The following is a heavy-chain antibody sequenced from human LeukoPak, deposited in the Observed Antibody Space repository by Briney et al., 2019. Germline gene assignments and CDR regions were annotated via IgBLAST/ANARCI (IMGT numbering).Heavy chain of an antibody. CDR2: ITSGGHI. CDR3: ARYSGTYRDY. Sequence: GGSLRLSCAISGFTFSGSNMNWVRQAPGKGLEWVSSITSGGHIFYADSVKGRFTISRDNAKNSLYLQMNNLRAEDTAVYFCARYSGTYRDYWGQGTLVTVSS. D-gene: IGHD3-10*01. V-gene: IGHV3-21*06. J-gene: IGHJ4*02. CDR1: GFTFSGSN.